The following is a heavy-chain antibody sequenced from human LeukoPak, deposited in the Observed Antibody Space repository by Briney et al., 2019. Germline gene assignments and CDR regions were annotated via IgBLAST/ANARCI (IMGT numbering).Heavy chain of an antibody. Sequence: GGSLRLSCVASGFTFSTYWMTWVRQAPGKGLEWVANIKQDGNQNYYVDSVRGRFTISRDNSKNSLYLQMDSLRVDDTAVYYCARDSGRNYDILTGYYRGHYFDYWGQGTLVTVSS. V-gene: IGHV3-7*01. J-gene: IGHJ4*02. CDR2: IKQDGNQN. CDR3: ARDSGRNYDILTGYYRGHYFDY. CDR1: GFTFSTYW. D-gene: IGHD3-9*01.